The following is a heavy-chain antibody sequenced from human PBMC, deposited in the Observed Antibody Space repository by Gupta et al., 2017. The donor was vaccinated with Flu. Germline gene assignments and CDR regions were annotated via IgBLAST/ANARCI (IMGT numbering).Heavy chain of an antibody. CDR2: IYYSGST. J-gene: IGHJ6*02. CDR1: GGSISSGGYY. CDR3: AAGVPAATDYYYGMDV. D-gene: IGHD2-2*01. Sequence: QVQLQESGAGLVTPSQSLSLTCTVSGGSISSGGYYCSWSRQHPGKGLDWIGYIYYSGSTYYNPSLKSRVTISVDTSKNQFSLKLSSVTAADTAVYYCAAGVPAATDYYYGMDVWGQGTTVTVSS. V-gene: IGHV4-31*03.